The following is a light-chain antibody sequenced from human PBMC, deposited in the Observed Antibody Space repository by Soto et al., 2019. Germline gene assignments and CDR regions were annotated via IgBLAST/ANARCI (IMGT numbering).Light chain of an antibody. V-gene: IGLV1-47*01. CDR2: RDN. J-gene: IGLJ1*01. CDR1: RSNIGKNY. Sequence: QSVLTQPPSASGTPGQRVSISCSGSRSNIGKNYVYWLQQLPGTAPKLLIYRDNQRPSGVPDRFSGSRSGTSASLAISGLRSEDEADYFCATWDDSLNGYVFGTGTRSPS. CDR3: ATWDDSLNGYV.